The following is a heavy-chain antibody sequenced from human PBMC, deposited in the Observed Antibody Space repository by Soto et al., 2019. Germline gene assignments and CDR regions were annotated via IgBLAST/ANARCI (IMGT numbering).Heavy chain of an antibody. Sequence: SVKVSCKASGGTVSSYAITWVRQAPGKGLEWMGVFIPIFDSAHYAQKFQGRITITADESTSTAYMELSGLTSEDTAIYYCARDVSSDTTGFRGYDLWGQGTQVTVSS. D-gene: IGHD3-10*01. V-gene: IGHV1-69*13. CDR1: GGTVSSYA. CDR2: FIPIFDSA. J-gene: IGHJ4*02. CDR3: ARDVSSDTTGFRGYDL.